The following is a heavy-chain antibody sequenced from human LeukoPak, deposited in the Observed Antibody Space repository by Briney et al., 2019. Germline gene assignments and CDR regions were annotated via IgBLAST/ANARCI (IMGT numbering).Heavy chain of an antibody. Sequence: GGSLRLSCSASGFTFSSYAMHWVRQAPGKGLEYVSAISSNRGSTYYADSVKGRFTISRDNSKNTLYPQMSSLRAEDTAVYYCVKDRDSSGWYYYFDYWGQGTLVTVSS. CDR2: ISSNRGST. V-gene: IGHV3-64D*06. CDR1: GFTFSSYA. D-gene: IGHD6-19*01. J-gene: IGHJ4*02. CDR3: VKDRDSSGWYYYFDY.